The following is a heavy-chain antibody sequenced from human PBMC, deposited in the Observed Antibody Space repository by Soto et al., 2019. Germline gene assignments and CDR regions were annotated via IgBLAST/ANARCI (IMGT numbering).Heavy chain of an antibody. D-gene: IGHD1-1*01. CDR2: ISSNGGST. V-gene: IGHV3-64D*06. Sequence: GGSLRLSCSVSGFTFSSYAMHWVRQAPGKGLEYVSAISSNGGSTYYADSVKGRFTISRDNSKNTLYLQMSSLRAEDTAVYYCVKGSTSPYYYYYGMDVWGQGTTVTVSS. J-gene: IGHJ6*02. CDR3: VKGSTSPYYYYYGMDV. CDR1: GFTFSSYA.